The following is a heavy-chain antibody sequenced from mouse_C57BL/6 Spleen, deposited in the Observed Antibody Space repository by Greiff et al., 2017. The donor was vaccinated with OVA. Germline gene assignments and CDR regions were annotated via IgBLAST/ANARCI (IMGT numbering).Heavy chain of an antibody. J-gene: IGHJ1*03. CDR1: GFSLSTSGMG. Sequence: VTLKVSGPGILQSSQTLSLTCSFSGFSLSTSGMGVSWIRQPSGKGLEWLAHIYWDDATRYNPSLKSRLTISKATSRNQVFLKSTSVDTADTATYYCARSNSSGYPRVVFDVWGTGTTVTVSS. V-gene: IGHV8-12*01. CDR2: IYWDDAT. D-gene: IGHD3-2*02. CDR3: ARSNSSGYPRVVFDV.